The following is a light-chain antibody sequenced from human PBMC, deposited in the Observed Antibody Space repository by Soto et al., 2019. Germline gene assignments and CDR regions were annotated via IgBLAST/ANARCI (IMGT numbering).Light chain of an antibody. Sequence: EILLTQSQATLSMSPGERSTLSCRASQSVRSNLAWYQQKPGQGPRLLIFGASTRATNIPARFSGSGSGTEFTLTISSLQSEDFAVYYCQEYINWPSLTFGGGTKVDI. V-gene: IGKV3-15*01. CDR3: QEYINWPSLT. CDR2: GAS. J-gene: IGKJ4*01. CDR1: QSVRSN.